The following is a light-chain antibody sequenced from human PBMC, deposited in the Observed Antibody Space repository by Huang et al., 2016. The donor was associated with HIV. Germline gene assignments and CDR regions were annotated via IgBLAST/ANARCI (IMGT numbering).Light chain of an antibody. CDR1: QGISSY. CDR2: AAS. V-gene: IGKV1-9*01. Sequence: IQLTQSLSSLSSSVGDRVTITCRASQGISSYLAWYQQKPGTAPKLLIYAASTLQSGVPSRFSGSGSGTDFTLTISSLQPEDFATYYCQQPLTFGGGTKVEIK. J-gene: IGKJ4*01. CDR3: QQPLT.